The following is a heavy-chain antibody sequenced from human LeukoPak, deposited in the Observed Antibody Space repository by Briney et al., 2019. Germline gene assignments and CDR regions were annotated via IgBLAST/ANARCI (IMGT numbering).Heavy chain of an antibody. CDR3: ARVRGGYSYGTNWFDP. CDR1: GGSISSYY. V-gene: IGHV4-59*01. Sequence: PSETLSLTCTVSGGSISSYYWSWLRHPPGKGLEWIGHIYYSGSTNYNPSLKSRVTISVDTSKNQFSLKLSSVTAADTAVYYCARVRGGYSYGTNWFDPWGQGTLVTVSS. CDR2: IYYSGST. D-gene: IGHD5-18*01. J-gene: IGHJ5*01.